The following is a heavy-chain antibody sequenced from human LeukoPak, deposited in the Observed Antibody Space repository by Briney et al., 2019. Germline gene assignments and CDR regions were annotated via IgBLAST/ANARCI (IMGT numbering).Heavy chain of an antibody. V-gene: IGHV3-48*03. CDR1: GFTFSSYE. CDR2: ISNSGTTV. Sequence: QPGGSLRLSCAVSGFTFSSYEMNWVRQAPGKGLEWVSYISNSGTTVYYADSVRGRLTIPRDNAKNSLYLQMNSLRAEDTAVYYCARGSDGMDVWGQGTTVTVSS. CDR3: ARGSDGMDV. J-gene: IGHJ6*02.